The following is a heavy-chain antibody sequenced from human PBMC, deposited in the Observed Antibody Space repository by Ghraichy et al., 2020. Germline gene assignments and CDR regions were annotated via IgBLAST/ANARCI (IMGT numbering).Heavy chain of an antibody. Sequence: SVKVSCKASGGTFSNYAISWIRQAPGQGLEWMGGIIPVFGTANYAQKFQGRVTITADESTSTAYMEVSSLRSEDTAVYYCGRVGDVDCSGGYCYVNYYGMDVWGQGTTVTVSS. CDR2: IIPVFGTA. J-gene: IGHJ6*02. D-gene: IGHD2-15*01. V-gene: IGHV1-69*13. CDR3: GRVGDVDCSGGYCYVNYYGMDV. CDR1: GGTFSNYA.